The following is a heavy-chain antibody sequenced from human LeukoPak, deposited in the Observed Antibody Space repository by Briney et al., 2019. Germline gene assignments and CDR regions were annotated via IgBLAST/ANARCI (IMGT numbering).Heavy chain of an antibody. CDR1: GFTFSSYE. Sequence: PGGSLRLSCAASGFTFSSYEMNWVRQAPGKGLEWVANIKNDGSDKYYVDSVKGRFTTSRDNAKNSLYLQMDSLRTEDTAVYYCARDGRGGFWGQGTPVTVSS. V-gene: IGHV3-7*01. CDR2: IKNDGSDK. J-gene: IGHJ4*02. D-gene: IGHD5-24*01. CDR3: ARDGRGGF.